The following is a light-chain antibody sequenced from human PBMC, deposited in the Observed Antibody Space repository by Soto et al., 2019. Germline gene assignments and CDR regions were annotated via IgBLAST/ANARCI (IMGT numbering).Light chain of an antibody. CDR3: MQGVQMPPIT. Sequence: DILITQSPLSLPVTPGEPASISCRSSRSLQHGKGYNYLDWYFQKPGQSPQLLIHLASNRASGVPVRFSGSGSGTDFTLNISSVEAEDVGLYYCMQGVQMPPITFGQGTRLEIK. J-gene: IGKJ5*01. CDR1: RSLQHGKGYNY. V-gene: IGKV2-28*01. CDR2: LAS.